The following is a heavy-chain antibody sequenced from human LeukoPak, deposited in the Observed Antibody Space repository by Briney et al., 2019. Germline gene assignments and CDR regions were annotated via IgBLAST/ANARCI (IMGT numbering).Heavy chain of an antibody. J-gene: IGHJ4*02. D-gene: IGHD4-17*01. V-gene: IGHV3-30-3*01. Sequence: GGSLRLSCAASGFTFSSYAMHWVRQAPGKGLEWVAVISYDGSNKYYADSVKGRFTISRDNSKNTLYLQMNSLRAEDTAAYYCAREGDYDFDYWGQGTLVTVSS. CDR3: AREGDYDFDY. CDR2: ISYDGSNK. CDR1: GFTFSSYA.